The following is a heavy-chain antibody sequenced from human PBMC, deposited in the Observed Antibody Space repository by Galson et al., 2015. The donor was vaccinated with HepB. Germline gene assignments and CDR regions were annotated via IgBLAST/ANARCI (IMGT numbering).Heavy chain of an antibody. CDR1: GYTFTSYA. Sequence: SVKVSCKASGYTFTSYAMHWVRQAPGQRLEWMGWINAGNGNTKYSQKFQGRVTITRDTSASTAYMELSSLRSEDTAVYYCARVGIAARRWEYYYYGMDVWGHGTTVTVSS. CDR3: ARVGIAARRWEYYYYGMDV. D-gene: IGHD6-6*01. CDR2: INAGNGNT. V-gene: IGHV1-3*01. J-gene: IGHJ6*02.